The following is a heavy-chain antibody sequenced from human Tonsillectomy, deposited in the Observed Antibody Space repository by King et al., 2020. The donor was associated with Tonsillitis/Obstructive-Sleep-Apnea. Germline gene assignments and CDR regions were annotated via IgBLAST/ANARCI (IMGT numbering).Heavy chain of an antibody. Sequence: VQLVESGGGLIQPGGSLRLSCAASGFTVSSNYMSWVRQAPGKGLEWVSVIYSGGSIYYADSVTGRFTISRDNPKNTLYLQMNSLRAEDTAVYYCARDGRYSSSWWGAFDIWGQGTMVTVSS. D-gene: IGHD6-13*01. CDR2: IYSGGSI. CDR3: ARDGRYSSSWWGAFDI. CDR1: GFTVSSNY. J-gene: IGHJ3*02. V-gene: IGHV3-53*01.